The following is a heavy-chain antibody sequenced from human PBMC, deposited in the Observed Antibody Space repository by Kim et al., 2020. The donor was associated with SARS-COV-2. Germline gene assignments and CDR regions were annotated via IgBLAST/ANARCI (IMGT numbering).Heavy chain of an antibody. V-gene: IGHV3-33*01. CDR2: IWYDGSNK. D-gene: IGHD4-17*01. CDR1: GFTFSSYG. CDR3: ARPHTVYGDYGMDV. Sequence: GGSLRLSCAASGFTFSSYGMHWVRQAPGKGLEWVAVIWYDGSNKYYADSVKGRFTISRDDSKNTLYLQMNSLRAEDTAVYYCARPHTVYGDYGMDVWGQGTTVTVSS. J-gene: IGHJ6*02.